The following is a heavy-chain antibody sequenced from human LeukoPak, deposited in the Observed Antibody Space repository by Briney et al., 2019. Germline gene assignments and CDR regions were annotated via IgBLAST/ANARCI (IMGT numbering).Heavy chain of an antibody. Sequence: GGSLRLSCAASGFTFSSYGMHWVRQAPGKGLGWVAFIRYDGGNKYYADSVKGRFTISRDNSKNTLYLQMNSLRTEDTAMYYCAKDADDYYGSGNSFDYWGQGTLVTVSS. J-gene: IGHJ4*02. CDR1: GFTFSSYG. D-gene: IGHD3-10*01. CDR3: AKDADDYYGSGNSFDY. CDR2: IRYDGGNK. V-gene: IGHV3-30*02.